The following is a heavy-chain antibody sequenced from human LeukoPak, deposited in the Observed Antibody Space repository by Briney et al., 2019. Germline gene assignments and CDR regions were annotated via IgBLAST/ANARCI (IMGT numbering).Heavy chain of an antibody. J-gene: IGHJ4*02. CDR1: GGSISSSNYY. V-gene: IGHV4-61*02. Sequence: SETLSLTCTVSGGSISSSNYYWNWIRQPAGKGLEWIGRIYTSGSTNYNPSLKSRVTISVDTSKNQFSLKLRSVTAADTAVYYCARVRGYCSSTSCYALDYWGQGTLVTVSS. CDR2: IYTSGST. D-gene: IGHD2-2*01. CDR3: ARVRGYCSSTSCYALDY.